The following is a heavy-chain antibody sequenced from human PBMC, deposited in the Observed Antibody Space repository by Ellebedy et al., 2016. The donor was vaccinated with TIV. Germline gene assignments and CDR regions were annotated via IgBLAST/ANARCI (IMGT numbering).Heavy chain of an antibody. CDR1: GYTFRSYY. V-gene: IGHV1-46*03. D-gene: IGHD6-6*01. CDR2: INPNDCTT. Sequence: AASVKVSCKASGYTFRSYYMHWVRQAPGQGLEWMGIINPNDCTTSHAQKFQGRVTITTDTSTSTAYIEMRSLRSDDTAVYYCARDRVAARPLISQIGFDIWGQGTMVIVSS. CDR3: ARDRVAARPLISQIGFDI. J-gene: IGHJ3*02.